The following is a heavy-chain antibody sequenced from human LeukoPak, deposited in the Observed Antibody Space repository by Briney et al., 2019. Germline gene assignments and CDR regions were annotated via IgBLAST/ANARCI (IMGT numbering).Heavy chain of an antibody. CDR3: ARDSYSSGSYYFDY. CDR2: IYYSGRT. CDR1: GGSISSYY. V-gene: IGHV4-59*01. Sequence: PSETLSLTCTVSGGSISSYYWTWVRQPPGKGLEWVGYIYYSGRTNYNPSLQSRVNISVDTSKNQFSLKLSSVTGADPAVYYCARDSYSSGSYYFDYWGQRTLVSVSS. D-gene: IGHD6-19*01. J-gene: IGHJ4*02.